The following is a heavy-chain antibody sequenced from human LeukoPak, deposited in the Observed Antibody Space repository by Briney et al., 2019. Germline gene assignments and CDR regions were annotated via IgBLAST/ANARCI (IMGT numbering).Heavy chain of an antibody. D-gene: IGHD3-22*01. J-gene: IGHJ4*02. V-gene: IGHV3-7*01. CDR1: GFTFSSYW. Sequence: GGSLRLSCAASGFTFSSYWMSWVRQAPGKGLEWVANIKQDGSEKYYVDSVKGRFTISRDNAKNSLNLQMNSLRAEDTAVYYCAKDPTHYRVWDSYESIGLSYWGQGTLVTVSS. CDR3: AKDPTHYRVWDSYESIGLSY. CDR2: IKQDGSEK.